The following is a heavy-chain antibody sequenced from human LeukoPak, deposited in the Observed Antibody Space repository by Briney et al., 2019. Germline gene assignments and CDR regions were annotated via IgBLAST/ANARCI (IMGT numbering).Heavy chain of an antibody. D-gene: IGHD3/OR15-3a*01. CDR3: ARNSPGLGY. CDR1: GFSFSSYD. CDR2: ISGSGGTT. J-gene: IGHJ4*02. Sequence: PGGSLRLSCAASGFSFSSYDMIWVRQAPGKGLEWVSYISGSGGTTSYADSVKGRFTISRDNAKNSLYLQMNSLRVEDTAIYYCARNSPGLGYWGQGTLVTVSS. V-gene: IGHV3-48*03.